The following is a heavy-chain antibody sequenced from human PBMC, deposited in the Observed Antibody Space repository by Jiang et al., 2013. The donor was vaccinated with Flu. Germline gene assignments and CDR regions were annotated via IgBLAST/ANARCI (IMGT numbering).Heavy chain of an antibody. Sequence: GPGLVKPSGTLSLTCAVSGGSISTSNWWSWVRQPPGKGLEWIGEIYHSGSTTYNSSLKSRVTISVDKSKNEFSLKLNSVTAADTAVYYCTRVFGGNGLRYFDLWGRGTLVTVSS. CDR1: GGSISTSNW. V-gene: IGHV4-4*02. CDR2: IYHSGST. J-gene: IGHJ2*01. CDR3: TRVFGGNGLRYFDL. D-gene: IGHD4-23*01.